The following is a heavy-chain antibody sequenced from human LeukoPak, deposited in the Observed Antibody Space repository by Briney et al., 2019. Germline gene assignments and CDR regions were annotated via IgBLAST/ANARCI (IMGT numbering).Heavy chain of an antibody. Sequence: GGSLRLSCTASGFSFSGHWMHWARQLPGKGLVWVSRISPTGCTTSYADSVKGRFTVSRDNAKNTLYLQVNNLRAEDTAVYYCARGPNSNWSGLDFWGQGTLLTVSS. D-gene: IGHD6-6*01. CDR1: GFSFSGHW. CDR3: ARGPNSNWSGLDF. V-gene: IGHV3-74*01. CDR2: ISPTGCTT. J-gene: IGHJ4*02.